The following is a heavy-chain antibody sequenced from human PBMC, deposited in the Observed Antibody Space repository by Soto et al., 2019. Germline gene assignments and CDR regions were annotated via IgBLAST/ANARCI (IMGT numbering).Heavy chain of an antibody. CDR3: ARDWSRYYDSSGLVLFN. V-gene: IGHV1-18*04. D-gene: IGHD3-22*01. CDR2: ISAYNGDT. Sequence: SPVKVARKGAVYTYRRYRIGWLRQAPGQGLEWVGWISAYNGDTHYAPKFQDRITLTTETSTDTAYMELRSLRLDDTAVYYCARDWSRYYDSSGLVLFNWGQGSLVTVSS. CDR1: VYTYRRYR. J-gene: IGHJ4*02.